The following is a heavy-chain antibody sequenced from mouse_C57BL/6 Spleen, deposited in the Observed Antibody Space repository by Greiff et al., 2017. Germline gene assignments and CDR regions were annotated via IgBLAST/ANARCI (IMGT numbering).Heavy chain of an antibody. CDR1: GFTFSSYA. CDR2: ISDGGSYT. CDR3: ARSYGYLFAY. V-gene: IGHV5-4*03. J-gene: IGHJ3*01. Sequence: EVKLLESGGGLVKPGASVKLSCAASGFTFSSYAMSWVRQSPEKRLEWVATISDGGSYTYYPNNVKGRFTISRDNAKNNLYLQMSHLKSEDTAMYYSARSYGYLFAYWGQGTLVTVSA. D-gene: IGHD2-2*01.